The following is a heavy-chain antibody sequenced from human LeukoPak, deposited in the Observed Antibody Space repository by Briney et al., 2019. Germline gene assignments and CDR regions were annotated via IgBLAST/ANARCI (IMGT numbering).Heavy chain of an antibody. Sequence: ASVKVSCKASGYIFDKYAIHWVRQAPGQRLDWMGWIDAGNGRTKYSQKFQARVKITRDTSVSTACMELSSLRSEDTAVYYCARGIWYQGNYYFDSWGQGTLVTVSS. J-gene: IGHJ4*02. D-gene: IGHD1-14*01. CDR2: IDAGNGRT. V-gene: IGHV1-3*01. CDR3: ARGIWYQGNYYFDS. CDR1: GYIFDKYA.